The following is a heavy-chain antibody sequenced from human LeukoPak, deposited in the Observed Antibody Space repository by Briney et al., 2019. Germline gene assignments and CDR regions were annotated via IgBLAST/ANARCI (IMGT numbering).Heavy chain of an antibody. D-gene: IGHD3-3*01. CDR3: ARELRFLEWLSYFDY. J-gene: IGHJ4*02. CDR1: GFTFSDYY. CDR2: ISSSGSTI. Sequence: GGSLRLSCAASGFTFSDYYMSWLRQAPGKGLEWVSYISSSGSTIYYADSVKGRFTISRDNAKISLYLQMNSLRAEDTAVYYCARELRFLEWLSYFDYWGQGTLVTVSS. V-gene: IGHV3-11*01.